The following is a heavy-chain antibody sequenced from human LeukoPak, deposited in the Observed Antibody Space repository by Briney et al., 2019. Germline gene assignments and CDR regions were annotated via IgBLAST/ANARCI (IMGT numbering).Heavy chain of an antibody. V-gene: IGHV3-48*03. CDR1: GFPFSSYE. J-gene: IGHJ4*02. CDR3: ARWNDYGETFGY. CDR2: ISSSGSTI. Sequence: PGGSLRLSCAAPGFPFSSYEMNWVRQAPGKGLEWVAYISSSGSTIYSANSVKGRFTISRDNAKNSLCLQMNSLRAEDTAVYYCARWNDYGETFGYWGQGTLVTVSS. D-gene: IGHD4-17*01.